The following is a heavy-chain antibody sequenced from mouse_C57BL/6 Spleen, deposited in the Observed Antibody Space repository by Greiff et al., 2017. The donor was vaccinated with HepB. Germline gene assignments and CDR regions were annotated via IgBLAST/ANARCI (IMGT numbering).Heavy chain of an antibody. CDR2: IHPNSGST. CDR3: ARIRSPGSGGYYYAMDY. Sequence: QVQLQQPGAELVKPGASVKLSCKASGYTFTSYWMHWVKQRPGQGLEWIGMIHPNSGSTNYNEKFKSKATLTVDKSSSTAYMQLSSLTSEDSAVYYCARIRSPGSGGYYYAMDYWGQGTSVTVSS. D-gene: IGHD3-1*01. V-gene: IGHV1-64*01. J-gene: IGHJ4*01. CDR1: GYTFTSYW.